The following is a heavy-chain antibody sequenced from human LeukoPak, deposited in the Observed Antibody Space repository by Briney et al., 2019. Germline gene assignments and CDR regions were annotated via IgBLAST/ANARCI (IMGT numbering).Heavy chain of an antibody. CDR3: AKAGGGSSWYTLAY. CDR2: ISWNSGSI. CDR1: GFTFDDYA. Sequence: QPGGSLRLSCAASGFTFDDYAMHWVRQAPGKGLEWVSGISWNSGSIAYADSVKGRFTISRDNAKNSLYLQMNSLRAEDTALYYCAKAGGGSSWYTLAYWGQGTLVTVSS. V-gene: IGHV3-9*01. J-gene: IGHJ4*02. D-gene: IGHD6-13*01.